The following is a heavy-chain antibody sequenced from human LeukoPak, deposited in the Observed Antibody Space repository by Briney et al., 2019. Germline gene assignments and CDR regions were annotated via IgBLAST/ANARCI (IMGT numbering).Heavy chain of an antibody. CDR1: GDSLSSICAA. CDR2: TYYRSKWSK. CDR3: IREGGRYGGYDLDY. V-gene: IGHV6-1*01. D-gene: IGHD5-12*01. Sequence: SHTLSLTSAISGDSLSSICAAWDWVRQPPSRVLEWLGRTYYRSKWSKDYATSVKGRINIYPDTSKTQFFLQLNSVPPEDTAVYYCIREGGRYGGYDLDYWGQGTLVTVSS. J-gene: IGHJ4*02.